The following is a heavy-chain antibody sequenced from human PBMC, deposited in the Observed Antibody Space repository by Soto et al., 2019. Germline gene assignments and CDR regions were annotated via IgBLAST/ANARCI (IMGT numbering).Heavy chain of an antibody. J-gene: IGHJ6*02. CDR3: ATKNLGYCSGGSCPYSYYYYGMDV. CDR1: GYTFTSYD. V-gene: IGHV1-8*01. Sequence: GASVKVSCKASGYTFTSYDINWVRQATGQRLEWMGWMNPNNGNTNYSQKFQGRVTITRDTSASTAYMELSSLRSEDTAVYYCATKNLGYCSGGSCPYSYYYYGMDVWGQGTTVTVSS. D-gene: IGHD2-15*01. CDR2: MNPNNGNT.